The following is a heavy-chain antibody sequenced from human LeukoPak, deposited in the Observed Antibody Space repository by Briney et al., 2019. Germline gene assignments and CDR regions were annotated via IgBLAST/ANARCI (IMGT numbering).Heavy chain of an antibody. V-gene: IGHV3-43D*03. CDR1: GFTFDDYA. J-gene: IGHJ6*03. CDR2: ISWDGGST. CDR3: AKGNIAAAGTMGFYYYYMDV. D-gene: IGHD6-13*01. Sequence: GGSLRLSCAASGFTFDDYAMHWVRQAPGKGLEWVSLISWDGGSTYYADSVKGRFTISRDNSKNSLYLQMNSLRAEDTALYYCAKGNIAAAGTMGFYYYYMDVWGKGTTVTVSS.